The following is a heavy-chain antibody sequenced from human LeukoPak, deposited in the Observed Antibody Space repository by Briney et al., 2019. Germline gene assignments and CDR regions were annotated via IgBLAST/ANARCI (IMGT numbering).Heavy chain of an antibody. CDR3: ARAGDFWSGYSNDY. CDR2: IYYSGST. J-gene: IGHJ4*02. Sequence: SETLSLTCTVSGGSISSGDYYWSWIRQPPGKGLEWIGYIYYSGSTYYNPSLKSRVTISVDTSKNQFSLKLSSVTAADTAVYYCARAGDFWSGYSNDYWGQGTLVTVSS. D-gene: IGHD3-3*01. V-gene: IGHV4-30-4*08. CDR1: GGSISSGDYY.